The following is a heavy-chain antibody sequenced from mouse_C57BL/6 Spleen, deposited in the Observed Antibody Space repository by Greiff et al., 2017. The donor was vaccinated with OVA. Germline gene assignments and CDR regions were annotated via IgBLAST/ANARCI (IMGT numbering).Heavy chain of an antibody. D-gene: IGHD1-1*01. V-gene: IGHV1-72*01. Sequence: QVQLQQPGAELVKPGASVKLSCKASGYTFTSYWMHWVKQRPGRGLEWIGRIDPKSGGTKHNEKFKSKATLTVDKPSSTAYMQLSSLTSDDSAVYYCARSGDYGNWYFDVWGTGTTVTVSS. J-gene: IGHJ1*03. CDR1: GYTFTSYW. CDR3: ARSGDYGNWYFDV. CDR2: IDPKSGGT.